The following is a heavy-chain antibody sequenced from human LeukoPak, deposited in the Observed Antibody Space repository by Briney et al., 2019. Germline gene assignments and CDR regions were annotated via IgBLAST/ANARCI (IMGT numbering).Heavy chain of an antibody. CDR2: INPSGGST. CDR3: AKDWVTRPDGFDY. CDR1: GYTFTSYY. D-gene: IGHD4-23*01. V-gene: IGHV1-46*01. J-gene: IGHJ4*02. Sequence: ASVKVSCKASGYTFTSYYMHWVRQAPGQGLEWTGIINPSGGSTSYAQKFQGRVTMTRDMSTSTVYMELNSLRAEDTAVYYCAKDWVTRPDGFDYWGQGTLVTVSS.